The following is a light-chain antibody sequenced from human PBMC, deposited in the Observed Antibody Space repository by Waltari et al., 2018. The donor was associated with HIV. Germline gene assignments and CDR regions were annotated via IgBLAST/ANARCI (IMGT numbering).Light chain of an antibody. CDR1: QNINRY. CDR3: QQSYSTPPST. Sequence: DIQMTQSPSSLSASVGDRVTITCRASQNINRYLNWYQQKPGKAPKLLIYSTFSLQSGVPSRFSGSGSGTDFTLTISSLQPEDVATYYCQQSYSTPPSTFGQGTKLEIK. J-gene: IGKJ2*01. CDR2: STF. V-gene: IGKV1-39*01.